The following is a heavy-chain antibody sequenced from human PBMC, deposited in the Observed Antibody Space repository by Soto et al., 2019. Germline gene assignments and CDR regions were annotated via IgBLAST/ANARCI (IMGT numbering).Heavy chain of an antibody. V-gene: IGHV1-18*01. CDR2: ISAYNGNT. J-gene: IGHJ6*02. CDR1: GYTFTSYG. D-gene: IGHD6-19*01. Sequence: GASVKVSCKASGYTFTSYGISWVRQAPGQGLEWMGWISAYNGNTNYAQKLQGRVTMTTDTSASTAYMELRSLRSDDTAVYYCARDSGRGSSVWDPFYYYYYGMDVWGQGTKVTVSS. CDR3: ARDSGRGSSVWDPFYYYYYGMDV.